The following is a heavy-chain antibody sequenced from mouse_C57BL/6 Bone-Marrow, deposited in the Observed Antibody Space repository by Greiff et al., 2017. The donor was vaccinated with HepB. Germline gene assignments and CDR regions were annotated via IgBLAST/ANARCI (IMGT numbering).Heavy chain of an antibody. CDR1: GYTFTNYW. V-gene: IGHV1-63*01. CDR3: ARWGWLDYFDY. J-gene: IGHJ2*01. Sequence: QVQLQQSGAELVRPGPSVKMSCKASGYTFTNYWLGWAKQRPGHGLVWIGDIYPGGGYTNYNEKFKGKVTLSADKSASTAYMQFSSLTSAVSAISYCARWGWLDYFDYWSQGTTRTVSS. D-gene: IGHD2-3*01. CDR2: IYPGGGYT.